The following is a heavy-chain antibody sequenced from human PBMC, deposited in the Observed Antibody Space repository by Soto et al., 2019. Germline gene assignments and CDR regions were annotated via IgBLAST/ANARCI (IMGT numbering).Heavy chain of an antibody. Sequence: SETLSLTCTVFCCSISSGCYYWTWIRQHPGKGLEWIGYNYYSGITYYNPSLKSRVTISLDTSKNQFSLKLSSVTAADTAVYYCARGSSIAGLYYGMDVWGQGTTVT. CDR2: NYYSGIT. D-gene: IGHD6-6*01. J-gene: IGHJ6*02. CDR1: CCSISSGCYY. CDR3: ARGSSIAGLYYGMDV. V-gene: IGHV4-31*03.